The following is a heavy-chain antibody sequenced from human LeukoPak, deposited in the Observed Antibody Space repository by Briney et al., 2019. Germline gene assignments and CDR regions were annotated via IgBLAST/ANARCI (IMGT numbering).Heavy chain of an antibody. CDR3: ARRISSSWFDS. D-gene: IGHD6-13*01. Sequence: KPSETLSLTCTVSGGSISSSSYYWGWIRQPPGKGLEWIGSIYYSGSTYYNPSLKSRVTISVDTSTNQYFLKLSSVAAADTAVYYCARRISSSWFDSWGQGTLVTVSS. CDR1: GGSISSSSYY. J-gene: IGHJ5*01. V-gene: IGHV4-39*01. CDR2: IYYSGST.